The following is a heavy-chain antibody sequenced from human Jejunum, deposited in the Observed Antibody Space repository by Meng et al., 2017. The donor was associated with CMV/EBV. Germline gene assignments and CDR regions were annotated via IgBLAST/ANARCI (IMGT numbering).Heavy chain of an antibody. J-gene: IGHJ4*02. D-gene: IGHD2-21*01. V-gene: IGHV1-2*02. CDR3: TRDLYCGGNCYSAVDY. CDR2: SNPKNGDT. Sequence: FSGLNINWVRQAPGQGLEWMGWSNPKNGDTNYAQKFQGRVTMTTDTSTSTAYMELSRLTSDDTAVYYCTRDLYCGGNCYSAVDYWGQGTLVTVSS. CDR1: FSGLN.